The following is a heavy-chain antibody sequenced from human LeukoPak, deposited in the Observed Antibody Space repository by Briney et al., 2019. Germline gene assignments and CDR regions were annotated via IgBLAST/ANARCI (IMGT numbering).Heavy chain of an antibody. V-gene: IGHV3-9*01. CDR2: ISWNSGSI. D-gene: IGHD6-19*01. J-gene: IGHJ4*02. Sequence: PGGSLRLPCAASGFTFGDYAMHWVRQAPGKGLEWVSGISWNSGSIGYADSVKGRFTISRDNAKNSLYLQMNSLRAEDTALYYCAKDIGSSGWYADYWGQGTLVTVSS. CDR3: AKDIGSSGWYADY. CDR1: GFTFGDYA.